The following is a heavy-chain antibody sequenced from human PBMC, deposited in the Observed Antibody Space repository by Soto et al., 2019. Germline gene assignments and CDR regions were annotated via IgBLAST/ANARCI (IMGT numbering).Heavy chain of an antibody. CDR3: ARDMENIILLPPVPYYFDY. J-gene: IGHJ4*02. CDR2: ISSSGSTV. V-gene: IGHV3-11*01. Sequence: GGSLRLSCAASGFTFSDYYMNWIRQAPGKGLEWVSYISSSGSTVHYADSVKGRFTISRDNAKKSLFLQMNSLRAEDTAVYYCARDMENIILLPPVPYYFDYWGKGTLVTVSS. CDR1: GFTFSDYY. D-gene: IGHD2-2*01.